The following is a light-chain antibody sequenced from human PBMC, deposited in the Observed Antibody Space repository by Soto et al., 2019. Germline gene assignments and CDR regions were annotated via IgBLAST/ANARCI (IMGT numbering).Light chain of an antibody. Sequence: DIVMTQSPLSLPVTPGEPASISCRSSQSLLHSNGYNYLDWYLQKPGQSPQLLIYLGSNRASGVPDRFSGSGSGTDVTLKISRVEAEDVGVYYCMQALQTHTFGQGTQLEIK. CDR2: LGS. V-gene: IGKV2-28*01. CDR3: MQALQTHT. J-gene: IGKJ2*01. CDR1: QSLLHSNGYNY.